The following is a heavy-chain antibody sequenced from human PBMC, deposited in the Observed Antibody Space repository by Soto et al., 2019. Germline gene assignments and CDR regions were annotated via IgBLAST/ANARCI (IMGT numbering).Heavy chain of an antibody. CDR2: IYYSGST. Sequence: QVQLQESGPGLVKPSETLSLTCTVSGGSISSYYWSWIRHPPGKGLELIGYIYYSGSTNYNPSLKSRVTISVATSKNQFSLKLSSVTAADTAVYYCARGRGGWFINQLLKAVDIWGQGTMVTVSS. CDR1: GGSISSYY. J-gene: IGHJ3*02. CDR3: ARGRGGWFINQLLKAVDI. D-gene: IGHD2-2*01. V-gene: IGHV4-59*01.